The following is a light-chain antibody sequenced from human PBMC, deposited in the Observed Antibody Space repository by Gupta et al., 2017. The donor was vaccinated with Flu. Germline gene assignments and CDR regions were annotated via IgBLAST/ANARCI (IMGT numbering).Light chain of an antibody. J-gene: IGLJ2*01. CDR1: SSDIVGDNN. CDR3: SSSEADNNIVV. V-gene: IGLV2-8*03. Sequence: VTITCTGTSSDIVGDNNSSWYHQHPAKAPKLIMFQVTKRPSGVPDRFFCSTKGNNASPLTAGLQPEDEADVYCSSSEADNNIVVFGGGTKLTVV. CDR2: QVT.